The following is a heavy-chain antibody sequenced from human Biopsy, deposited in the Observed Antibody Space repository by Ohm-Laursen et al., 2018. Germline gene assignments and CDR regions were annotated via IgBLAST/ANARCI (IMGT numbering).Heavy chain of an antibody. Sequence: SLRLSCTASGFNFDDFAMHWVRQTPGKGLGWVSGISWNSGRIAYADSVKGRFTISRDSAKNSLYLQMNSLRAEDTAVYYCTRDTTYYAGTTYYDALDVWGQGTTVTVSS. CDR3: TRDTTYYAGTTYYDALDV. J-gene: IGHJ3*01. D-gene: IGHD2/OR15-2a*01. CDR1: GFNFDDFA. CDR2: ISWNSGRI. V-gene: IGHV3-9*01.